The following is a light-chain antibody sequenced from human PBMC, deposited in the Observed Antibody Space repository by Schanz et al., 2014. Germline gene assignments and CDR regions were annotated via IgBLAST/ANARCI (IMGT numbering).Light chain of an antibody. V-gene: IGKV3-11*01. J-gene: IGKJ2*01. Sequence: EIMLTQSPGTLSLSPGERATLSCRASQSVSNYLAWYQHKPGQAPRLLIYDASKRATGIPARFSGSGSGTDFTLTISSLQSEDHAVYYCQQYHNWPRTFGQGTKLDIK. CDR3: QQYHNWPRT. CDR1: QSVSNY. CDR2: DAS.